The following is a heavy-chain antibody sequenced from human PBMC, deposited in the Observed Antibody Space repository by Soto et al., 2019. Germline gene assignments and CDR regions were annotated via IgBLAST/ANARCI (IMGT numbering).Heavy chain of an antibody. J-gene: IGHJ4*02. D-gene: IGHD3-22*01. CDR1: GGSISSSSYY. CDR2: IYYSGST. V-gene: IGHV4-39*01. Sequence: QLQLQESGPGLVKPSETLSLTCTVSGGSISSSSYYWGWIRQPPGKGLEWIGSIYYSGSTYYNPSLKSRVTISVDTSKNQFSLKLSSVTAADTAVYYCARLINISIVVVIREGYFDYWGQGTLVTVSS. CDR3: ARLINISIVVVIREGYFDY.